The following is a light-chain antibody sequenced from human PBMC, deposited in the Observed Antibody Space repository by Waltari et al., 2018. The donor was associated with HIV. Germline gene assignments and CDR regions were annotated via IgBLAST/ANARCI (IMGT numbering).Light chain of an antibody. V-gene: IGLV1-40*01. Sequence: QSVLTQPPSVSGAPGQRVTISCTGSRSNIGAGFDVHWYQQLPGIAPKLLIYAATHRPSGVPDRFSGSKSGTSASLAITGLQAEDEADYYCQSYDSSLSSYVFASGTRVTVL. CDR1: RSNIGAGFD. CDR2: AAT. CDR3: QSYDSSLSSYV. J-gene: IGLJ1*01.